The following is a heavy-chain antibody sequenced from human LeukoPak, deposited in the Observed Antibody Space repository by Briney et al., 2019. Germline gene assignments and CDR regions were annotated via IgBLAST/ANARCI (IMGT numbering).Heavy chain of an antibody. V-gene: IGHV3-23*01. CDR2: VGESAATT. CDR3: AKDSFIVVRGVGSDDGFAV. CDR1: GFTFATYG. J-gene: IGHJ3*01. Sequence: PGGSLRLSCAASGFTFATYGMSWVRQAPGKGLEWVSVVGESAATTHYADSVKGRFFISRDNSKNTVHLQMNSLRAEDTAVYYCAKDSFIVVRGVGSDDGFAVWGQRTMVTVSS. D-gene: IGHD3-10*01.